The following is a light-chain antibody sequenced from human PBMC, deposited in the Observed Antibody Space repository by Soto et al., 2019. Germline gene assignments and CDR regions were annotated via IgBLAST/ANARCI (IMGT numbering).Light chain of an antibody. J-gene: IGKJ5*01. V-gene: IGKV3-20*01. Sequence: EIVLTQSPGTLSLSPWERATLSCRASQSVSSSYLAWYQQKPGQAPRLLIYGASSRATGIPDRFSGSGSGTDFTLTISRLEPEDFAVYYCQQSGSPITFGQGTRLEIK. CDR1: QSVSSSY. CDR3: QQSGSPIT. CDR2: GAS.